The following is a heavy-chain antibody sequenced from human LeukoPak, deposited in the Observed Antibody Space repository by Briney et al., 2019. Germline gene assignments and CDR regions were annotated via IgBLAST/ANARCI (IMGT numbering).Heavy chain of an antibody. Sequence: ASVKVSCKASGFTFTNYNMHWVRQAPGQGLEWMGIINPSGGSTNYAQKFQGRVTITADKSTSTAYMELSSLRSEDTAVYYCAKYSSSWYFDLWGRGTLVTVSS. CDR1: GFTFTNYN. V-gene: IGHV1-46*01. CDR2: INPSGGST. D-gene: IGHD6-13*01. CDR3: AKYSSSWYFDL. J-gene: IGHJ2*01.